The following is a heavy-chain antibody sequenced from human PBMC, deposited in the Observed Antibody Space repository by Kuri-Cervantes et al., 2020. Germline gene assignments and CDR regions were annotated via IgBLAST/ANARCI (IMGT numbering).Heavy chain of an antibody. J-gene: IGHJ4*02. CDR1: GYSISSGYY. Sequence: SQTLSLTCAVSGYSISSGYYWGWIRQPPGKGLEWIGSINHSGSTNYNPSLKSRVTISVDTSKNQFSLKLSSVTAADTALYYCVRGDTTGLYYFDYWGQGALVTVSS. CDR2: INHSGST. V-gene: IGHV4-38-2*01. D-gene: IGHD3-22*01. CDR3: VRGDTTGLYYFDY.